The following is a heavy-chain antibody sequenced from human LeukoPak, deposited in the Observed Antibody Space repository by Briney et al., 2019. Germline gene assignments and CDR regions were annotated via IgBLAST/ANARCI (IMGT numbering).Heavy chain of an antibody. CDR2: ISGDGSVT. D-gene: IGHD6-6*01. J-gene: IGHJ4*01. V-gene: IGHV3-74*01. CDR1: GFTLRNYW. Sequence: PGGSLRLSCTAPGFTLRNYWMHWVRQVPGKRLVWVSRISGDGSVTNYADSVQGRFTISRDNAKNILYLQINSLRSEDTAVYYCARYSSSSGGAAYYLDYWGHGTLVTVSS. CDR3: ARYSSSSGGAAYYLDY.